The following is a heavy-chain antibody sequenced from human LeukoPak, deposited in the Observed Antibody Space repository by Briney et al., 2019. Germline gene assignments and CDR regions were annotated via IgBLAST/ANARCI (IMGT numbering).Heavy chain of an antibody. CDR1: GASFNSDDQY. CDR3: SRGLDSRKLGY. J-gene: IGHJ4*02. V-gene: IGHV4-31*03. D-gene: IGHD3-22*01. CDR2: IHPSGML. Sequence: PSETLPLTCTVSGASFNSDDQYWHWIRQSPGKGLEWIGSIHPSGMLYNNPSLESRVTMSRDTSKNQFSLNLNSVTAADTAVYFSSRGLDSRKLGYWGQGILVTVSS.